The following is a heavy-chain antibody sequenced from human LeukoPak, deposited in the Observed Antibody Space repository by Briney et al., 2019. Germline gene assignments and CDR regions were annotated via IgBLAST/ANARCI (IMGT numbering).Heavy chain of an antibody. V-gene: IGHV3-72*01. CDR2: SRNKANSYTT. Sequence: PGGSLRLSCAASGFTFSDHYMDWVRQAPGEGLEWVGRSRNKANSYTTEYAASVEGRFTISRDDSKTSMFLHMNSLKTEDTAMYYCATSVVPATPFDYWGQGTLVTVSS. CDR3: ATSVVPATPFDY. D-gene: IGHD2-21*02. CDR1: GFTFSDHY. J-gene: IGHJ4*02.